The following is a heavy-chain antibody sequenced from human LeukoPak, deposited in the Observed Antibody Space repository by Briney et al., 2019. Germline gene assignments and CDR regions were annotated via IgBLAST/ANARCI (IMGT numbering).Heavy chain of an antibody. D-gene: IGHD6-13*01. CDR1: GGSISSYS. CDR3: ARAAAADWIDY. CDR2: IYYSGST. Sequence: SETLSPTCPVSGGSISSYSWSWIRQPPGKGLEWIGYIYYSGSTNYNPSLKSRVTISVDTSKNQFSLKLSSVTAADTAVYYCARAAAADWIDYWGQGTLVTVSS. J-gene: IGHJ4*02. V-gene: IGHV4-59*01.